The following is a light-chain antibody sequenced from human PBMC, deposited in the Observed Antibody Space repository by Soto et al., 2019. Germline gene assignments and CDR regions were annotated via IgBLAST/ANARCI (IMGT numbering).Light chain of an antibody. CDR3: QQYGNPPT. Sequence: IVLTQSPGTLSLSPGESVTLPCRASQSVRGNNLVWYQQRPGQAPRLLLSNASRRATGIPDRFRGSGSGTDFSLSISRLEPEDSAVYHGQQYGNPPTFGQGTKVEIK. V-gene: IGKV3-20*01. CDR1: QSVRGNN. J-gene: IGKJ1*01. CDR2: NAS.